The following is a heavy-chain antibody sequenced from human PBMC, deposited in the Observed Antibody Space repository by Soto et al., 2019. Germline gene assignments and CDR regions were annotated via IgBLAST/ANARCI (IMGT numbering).Heavy chain of an antibody. V-gene: IGHV5-51*01. D-gene: IGHD2-15*01. CDR3: ARHRHCSGGSCYSGYYYYYGMDV. Sequence: PGESLKISCKGSGYSFTSYWISWVRQMPGKGLEWMGIIYPGDSDTRYSPSFQGQVTISADKSISTAYLQWSSLKASDTAMYYCARHRHCSGGSCYSGYYYYYGMDVWGQGTTVTVSS. CDR1: GYSFTSYW. CDR2: IYPGDSDT. J-gene: IGHJ6*02.